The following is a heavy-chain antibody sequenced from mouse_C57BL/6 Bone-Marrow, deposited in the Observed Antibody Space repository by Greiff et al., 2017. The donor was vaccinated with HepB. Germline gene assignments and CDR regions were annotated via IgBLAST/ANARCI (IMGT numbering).Heavy chain of an antibody. Sequence: QVQLQQSGAELVRPGASVKLSCKASGYTFTDYYINWVKQRPGQGLEWIARIYPGSGNTYYNEKFKGKATLTAEKSSSTAYMQLSSLTSEDSAVYCCARALGSSLYYAMDYWGQGTSVTVSS. D-gene: IGHD1-1*01. CDR3: ARALGSSLYYAMDY. CDR1: GYTFTDYY. CDR2: IYPGSGNT. J-gene: IGHJ4*01. V-gene: IGHV1-76*01.